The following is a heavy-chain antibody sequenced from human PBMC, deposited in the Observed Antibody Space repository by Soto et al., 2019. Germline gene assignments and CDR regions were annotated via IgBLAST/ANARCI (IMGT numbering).Heavy chain of an antibody. CDR2: IYWDDDK. J-gene: IGHJ5*02. V-gene: IGHV2-5*02. Sequence: QITLKESGPTLVKPTQTLTLTCTFSGFSLSTSGVGVGWIRQPPGKALEWLALIYWDDDKRYSPSLKSRLTITKDTSKNQVVLTMTNMDPVDTATYYCAHRRGYYGSGSYAYNWFDPWGQGTLVTVSS. CDR1: GFSLSTSGVG. D-gene: IGHD3-10*01. CDR3: AHRRGYYGSGSYAYNWFDP.